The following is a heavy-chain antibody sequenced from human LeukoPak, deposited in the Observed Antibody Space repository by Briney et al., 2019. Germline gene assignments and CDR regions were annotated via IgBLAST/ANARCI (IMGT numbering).Heavy chain of an antibody. J-gene: IGHJ4*02. D-gene: IGHD5-18*01. Sequence: PSETLSLTCTVSGGSISTYYWSWIRQPPGKGLEWIGYIYYSGSTNYNPSLKSRVTISVDTSKNQFSLKLSSVTAADTAVYYCARVGATSYGFDYWGQGTLVTVSP. CDR3: ARVGATSYGFDY. CDR1: GGSISTYY. V-gene: IGHV4-59*01. CDR2: IYYSGST.